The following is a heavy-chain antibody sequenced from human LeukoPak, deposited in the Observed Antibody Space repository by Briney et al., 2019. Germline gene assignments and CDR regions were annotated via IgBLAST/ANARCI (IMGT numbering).Heavy chain of an antibody. J-gene: IGHJ6*03. CDR3: ATATHHFYMDV. CDR2: FDPEDGET. CDR1: GYTLTELS. Sequence: ASVKVSCKVSGYTLTELSTHWVRQAPGKGLEWMGGFDPEDGETTYAQKFQGRVTMTEDTSTDTAYMELSSLSSEDTAVYYCATATHHFYMDVWGKGTTVTVSS. V-gene: IGHV1-24*01.